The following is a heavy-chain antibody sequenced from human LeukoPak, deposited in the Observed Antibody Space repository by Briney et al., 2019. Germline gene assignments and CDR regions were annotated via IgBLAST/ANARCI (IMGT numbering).Heavy chain of an antibody. V-gene: IGHV1-69*06. Sequence: SVKVSCKASGYTFTSYYMHWVRQAPGQGLEWMGGIIPIFGTANYAQKFQGRVTITADKSTSTAYMELSSLRSEDTAVYYCARNGDYKPFDYWGQGTLVTVSS. CDR3: ARNGDYKPFDY. CDR2: IIPIFGTA. D-gene: IGHD4-17*01. J-gene: IGHJ4*02. CDR1: GYTFTSYY.